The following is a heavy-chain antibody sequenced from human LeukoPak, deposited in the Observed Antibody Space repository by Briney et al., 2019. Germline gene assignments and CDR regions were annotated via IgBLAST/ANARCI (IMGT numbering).Heavy chain of an antibody. CDR1: GGSISSGSYY. CDR2: IYTSGST. Sequence: SQTLSLTCTVSGGSISSGSYYWSWIRQPAGKGLEWIGRIYTSGSTNYNPSLKSRVTISVDTSKNQFSLKLSSVTAADTAVYYCARDGIVVVPAATTYYYYYYGMDVWGQGTTVTVSS. CDR3: ARDGIVVVPAATTYYYYYYGMDV. D-gene: IGHD2-2*01. J-gene: IGHJ6*02. V-gene: IGHV4-61*02.